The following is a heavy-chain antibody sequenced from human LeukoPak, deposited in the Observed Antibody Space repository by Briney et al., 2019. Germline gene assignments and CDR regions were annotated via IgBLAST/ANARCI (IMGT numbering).Heavy chain of an antibody. V-gene: IGHV3-21*01. J-gene: IGHJ4*02. CDR3: ARQMAYCGGDCYSRLFDY. CDR1: GFTFSSYS. CDR2: ISSSSSYI. Sequence: GGSLRLSRAASGFTFSSYSMNWVRQAPGKGLEWVSSISSSSSYIYYADSVKGRFTISRDNAKNSLYLQMNSLRAEDTAVYYCARQMAYCGGDCYSRLFDYWGQGTLVTVSS. D-gene: IGHD2-21*02.